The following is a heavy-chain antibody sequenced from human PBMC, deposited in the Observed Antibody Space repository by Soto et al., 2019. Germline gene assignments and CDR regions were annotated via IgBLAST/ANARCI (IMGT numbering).Heavy chain of an antibody. D-gene: IGHD6-6*01. Sequence: PGESLKISCQGSGYTFSNFWIIWVRQMPGKGLEWMGRIDPSDSYTTYSPSFQGHVTISADKSISTAYLQWNSLKASDTAMYYCARRKSPSSLRVDYLGQGTQVTVSS. CDR2: IDPSDSYT. CDR3: ARRKSPSSLRVDY. J-gene: IGHJ4*02. CDR1: GYTFSNFW. V-gene: IGHV5-10-1*01.